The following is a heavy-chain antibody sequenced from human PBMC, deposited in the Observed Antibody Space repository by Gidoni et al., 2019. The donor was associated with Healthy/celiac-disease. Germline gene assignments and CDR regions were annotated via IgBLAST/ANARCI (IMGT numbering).Heavy chain of an antibody. J-gene: IGHJ4*02. V-gene: IGHV3-64D*06. Sequence: EVQLVEAGGGLVQPGGAMSLTCSASGCTFSSYAMHWCRKAPGKGLEYVSAISSNGGSTYYADSVKGRFTISRDKSKNTLYLQMSSLSAEDTAVYYCVKDRVFDYWGQGTLVTVSS. CDR2: ISSNGGST. CDR3: VKDRVFDY. CDR1: GCTFSSYA.